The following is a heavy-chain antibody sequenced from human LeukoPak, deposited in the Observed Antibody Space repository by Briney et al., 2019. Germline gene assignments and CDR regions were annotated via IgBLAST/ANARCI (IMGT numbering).Heavy chain of an antibody. CDR1: GFIFSSYG. D-gene: IGHD5-18*01. Sequence: PGRSLRLSCAASGFIFSSYGMHWVRQAPGKGLEWVANIKQDGSEKYYVDSVKGRFTISRDNAKNSLYLQMNSLRAEDTALYYCAKDSRRGGYSYGAGYDPWGQGTLVTVSS. CDR3: AKDSRRGGYSYGAGYDP. V-gene: IGHV3-7*03. J-gene: IGHJ5*02. CDR2: IKQDGSEK.